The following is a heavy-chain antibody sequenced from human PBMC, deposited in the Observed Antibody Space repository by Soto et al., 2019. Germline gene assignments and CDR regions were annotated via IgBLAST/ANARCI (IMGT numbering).Heavy chain of an antibody. CDR3: ARTRSAWSDFHYYSLDV. D-gene: IGHD1-26*01. CDR2: ISYDSTKT. Sequence: PGGSLRLSCAASGLNFNNYGMHWVRQGPGNGLEWVAFISYDSTKTYYADSVKGRFTISRDNSNSALYVQMNSLTGEDTAVYYCARTRSAWSDFHYYSLDVWGQGTTVTVSS. J-gene: IGHJ6*02. V-gene: IGHV3-30*03. CDR1: GLNFNNYG.